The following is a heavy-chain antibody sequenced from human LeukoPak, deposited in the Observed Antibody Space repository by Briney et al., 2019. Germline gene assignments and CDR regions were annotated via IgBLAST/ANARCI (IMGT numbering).Heavy chain of an antibody. CDR2: IYYTGTT. J-gene: IGHJ5*02. CDR1: GGSISSTFYY. V-gene: IGHV4-39*01. Sequence: SETLSLTCTVSGGSISSTFYYWGWIRQHPGQGLEWIGSIYYTGTTYYNPSLKSRVAISDDTSKNQFSLKLSSVTAADTAVYYCARQVTCSGGSCYHSNWFDPWGQGTLVTVSS. D-gene: IGHD2-15*01. CDR3: ARQVTCSGGSCYHSNWFDP.